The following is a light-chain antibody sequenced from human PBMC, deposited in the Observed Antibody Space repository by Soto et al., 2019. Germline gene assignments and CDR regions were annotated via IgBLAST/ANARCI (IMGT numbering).Light chain of an antibody. CDR2: DIS. V-gene: IGLV7-46*01. CDR1: TGAVTSGLS. J-gene: IGLJ3*02. CDR3: LFSYSGAYWV. Sequence: QAVVTQEPSLTVSPGGTVTLTCCSSTGAVTSGLSPYWFQQKPGQAPRTLIYDISNRHSLTPARFSGSLLGGKSALTLSGAQHEDEDEYYCLFSYSGAYWVFGGGTKLTVL.